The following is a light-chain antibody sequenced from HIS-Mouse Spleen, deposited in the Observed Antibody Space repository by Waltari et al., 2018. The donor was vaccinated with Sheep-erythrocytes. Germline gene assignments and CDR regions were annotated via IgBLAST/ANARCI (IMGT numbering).Light chain of an antibody. CDR3: QQSYSTPQFT. CDR1: QSLSSY. CDR2: AAS. Sequence: DIQMTQSPSSLSASVGDRVTITCRASQSLSSYLNWYQQKPGKAPKPLIYAASSLQSGVPSRFSGSGYGTEFTLTISSLQPEDFATYYCQQSYSTPQFTFGPGTKVDIK. V-gene: IGKV1-39*01. J-gene: IGKJ3*01.